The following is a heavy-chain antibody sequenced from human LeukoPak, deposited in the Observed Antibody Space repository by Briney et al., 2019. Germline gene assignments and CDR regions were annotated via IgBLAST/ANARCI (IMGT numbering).Heavy chain of an antibody. CDR1: GFTFSSYW. D-gene: IGHD5-12*01. CDR3: AREFSGYAFDI. Sequence: GGSLRLSCAASGFTFSSYWMHWVRQAPGKGLVWVSRINSDGSSTSYADSVKGRFTISRDNAKNTLYLQMNSLRAEDTAVYYCAREFSGYAFDIWGQGTMVTVSS. CDR2: INSDGSST. J-gene: IGHJ3*02. V-gene: IGHV3-74*01.